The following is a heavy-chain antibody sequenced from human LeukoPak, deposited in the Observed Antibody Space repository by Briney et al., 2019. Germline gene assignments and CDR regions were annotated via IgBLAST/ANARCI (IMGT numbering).Heavy chain of an antibody. CDR3: AKDPGYHDSSGYYRYFDF. D-gene: IGHD3-22*01. Sequence: GGSLRLSCAASGFTFSGYGMHWVRQAPGKGLEWVAVISYDGSNRYYADSVKGRFTISRDNSKNTLYLQMNSLRAEDTAVYYCAKDPGYHDSSGYYRYFDFWGQGTLVTVSS. CDR1: GFTFSGYG. J-gene: IGHJ4*02. V-gene: IGHV3-30*18. CDR2: ISYDGSNR.